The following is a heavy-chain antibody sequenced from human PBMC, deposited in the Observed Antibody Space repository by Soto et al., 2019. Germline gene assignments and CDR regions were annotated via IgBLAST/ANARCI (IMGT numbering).Heavy chain of an antibody. CDR2: INAGNGNT. CDR3: AMSSGYYLIDDY. D-gene: IGHD3-22*01. V-gene: IGHV1-3*05. J-gene: IGHJ4*02. CDR1: GYTFTNYA. Sequence: QVQLVQSGAEEKKPGASLKVSCKASGYTFTNYAMPWVRQAPGHRLEWMGWINAGNGNTKYSQKFQGRVTITRDTSASTAYMELSSLRSEDTAVYYCAMSSGYYLIDDYWGQGTLVTVSS.